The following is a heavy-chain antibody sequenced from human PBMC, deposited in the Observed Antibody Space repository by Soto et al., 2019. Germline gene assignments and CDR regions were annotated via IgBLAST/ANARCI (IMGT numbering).Heavy chain of an antibody. J-gene: IGHJ6*03. Sequence: QVQLQESGPGLVKPSQTLSLTCTVSGGSISSGGYYWSWIRQHPGKGLEWIGYIYYSGSTYYNPSPKSRVTISVDTSKNQFSLKLSSVTAADTAVYYCARTSVSPYYYYMDVWGKGTTVTVSS. CDR1: GGSISSGGYY. CDR3: ARTSVSPYYYYMDV. CDR2: IYYSGST. V-gene: IGHV4-31*03.